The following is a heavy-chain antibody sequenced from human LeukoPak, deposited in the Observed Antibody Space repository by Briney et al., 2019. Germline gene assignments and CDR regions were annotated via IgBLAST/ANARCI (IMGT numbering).Heavy chain of an antibody. CDR1: GYTLTELS. V-gene: IGHV1-24*01. Sequence: ASVKVSCKVSGYTLTELSMHWVRQAPGEGLEWMGGFDPEDGETIYAQKFQGRVTMTRNTSISTAYMELSSLRSEDTAVYYCARGKWIRFLEWTLYYYYGMDVWGQGTTVTVSS. CDR3: ARGKWIRFLEWTLYYYYGMDV. CDR2: FDPEDGET. J-gene: IGHJ6*02. D-gene: IGHD3-3*01.